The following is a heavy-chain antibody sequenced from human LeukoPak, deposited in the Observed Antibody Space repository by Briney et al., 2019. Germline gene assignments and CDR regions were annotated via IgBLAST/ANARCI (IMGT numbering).Heavy chain of an antibody. CDR1: GGSFSGYY. J-gene: IGHJ4*02. Sequence: SETLSLTCAVYGGSFSGYYWSWIRQPPGKGLEWIGEINHSGSTNYNPSLESRVTISVDTSKNQFSLKLSSVTAADTAVYYCARDQAYYYGSGRRKFDYWGQGTLVTVSS. CDR3: ARDQAYYYGSGRRKFDY. V-gene: IGHV4-34*01. D-gene: IGHD3-10*01. CDR2: INHSGST.